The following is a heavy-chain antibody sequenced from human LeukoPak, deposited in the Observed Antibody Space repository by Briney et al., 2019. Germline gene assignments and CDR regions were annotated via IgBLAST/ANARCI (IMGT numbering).Heavy chain of an antibody. D-gene: IGHD3-16*01. CDR2: LRGNGET. J-gene: IGHJ4*02. CDR1: GLSFSNFA. CDR3: ARASWVSSTDAVR. Sequence: GGSLRLSCAATGLSFSNFAMSWVRQGPARGLEWVSSLRGNGETFYAESVKGRFTLSSDSSRNTVYLHLNNLKVEDTAMYYCARASWVSSTDAVRWGQGTLVTVSS. V-gene: IGHV3-23*01.